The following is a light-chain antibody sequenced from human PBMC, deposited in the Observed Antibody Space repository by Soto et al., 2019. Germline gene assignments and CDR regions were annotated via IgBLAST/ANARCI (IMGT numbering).Light chain of an antibody. CDR3: LQYGTPWWT. CDR2: GAS. V-gene: IGKV3-20*01. CDR1: QSVPANY. J-gene: IGKJ1*01. Sequence: EIVLTQSPGTLSLSPGERVTLSCGASQSVPANYLAWYQQKPGHAPRLLIYGASNRATGIPGRFSGSGSGTDFTLTVSRLEPEDFAVYFCLQYGTPWWTFGQGARVEIK.